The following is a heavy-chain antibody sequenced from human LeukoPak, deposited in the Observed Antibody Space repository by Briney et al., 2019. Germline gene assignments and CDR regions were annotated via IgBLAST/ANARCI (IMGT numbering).Heavy chain of an antibody. D-gene: IGHD2-2*01. J-gene: IGHJ4*02. CDR2: ISGNGGST. CDR3: VKFGCSSASCSGGDY. CDR1: GFTFSSYA. Sequence: GGSLRLSCSASGFTFSSYAMYWVRHAPGKGLEYVSAISGNGGSTYYADSVKGRFTISRDNSKNTLYLQMSSLRVEDTAVYYCVKFGCSSASCSGGDYWGQGTLVTVSS. V-gene: IGHV3-64D*09.